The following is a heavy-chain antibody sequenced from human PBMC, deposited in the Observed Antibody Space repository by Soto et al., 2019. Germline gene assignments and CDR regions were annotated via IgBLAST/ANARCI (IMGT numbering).Heavy chain of an antibody. J-gene: IGHJ4*02. Sequence: QITLKESGPTLVKPTQTLTLTCTFSGFSLSTSGVGVGWIRQPPGKALEWLALIYWNDDKRYSPSLKCRLTITKDTPKNQVGLTMTNMDPVDTATYYCAHKHDLESGYYPLYYFDYWGQGTLVTVSS. CDR2: IYWNDDK. D-gene: IGHD3-22*01. V-gene: IGHV2-5*01. CDR1: GFSLSTSGVG. CDR3: AHKHDLESGYYPLYYFDY.